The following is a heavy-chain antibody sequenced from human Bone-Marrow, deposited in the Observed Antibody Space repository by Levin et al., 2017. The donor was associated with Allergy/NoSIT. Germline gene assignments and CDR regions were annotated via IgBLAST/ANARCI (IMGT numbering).Heavy chain of an antibody. CDR2: ISSSGSTV. CDR3: GRQYYGLLTGYYIDS. CDR1: GFTFSTYE. V-gene: IGHV3-48*03. D-gene: IGHD3-9*01. J-gene: IGHJ1*01. Sequence: PGESLKISCAVSGFTFSTYEMDWVRQSPGKGLEWISYISSSGSTVYYADSVEGRFTISRDNANNILHLQMNSLRAEDTAVYYCGRQYYGLLTGYYIDSWGQGTLVTVSS.